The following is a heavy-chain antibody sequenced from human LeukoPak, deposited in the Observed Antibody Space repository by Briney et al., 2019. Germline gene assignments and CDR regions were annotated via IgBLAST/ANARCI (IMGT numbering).Heavy chain of an antibody. CDR1: GGSISSYY. J-gene: IGHJ4*02. D-gene: IGHD1-26*01. CDR2: IYYSGST. V-gene: IGHV4-59*08. CDR3: ARIENSGGSFDY. Sequence: SETLSLTCTVSGGSISSYYWSWIRQPPGKGLEWIGYIYYSGSTNYNPSLKSRVTISVDTSKNQSSLKLSSVTAADTAVYYCARIENSGGSFDYWGQGTLVTVSS.